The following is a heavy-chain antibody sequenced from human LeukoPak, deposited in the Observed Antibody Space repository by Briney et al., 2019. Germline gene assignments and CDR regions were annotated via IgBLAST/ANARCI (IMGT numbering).Heavy chain of an antibody. CDR1: GYTFTGYY. CDR2: INPNSGGT. CDR3: ARDIPYYDILTGYHTPDNWFDP. Sequence: GASVKVSCKASGYTFTGYYMHWVRQAPGQGLEWMGWINPNSGGTNYAQKFQGRVTMTRDTSISTAYMELSRLRSDDTAVYYCARDIPYYDILTGYHTPDNWFDPWGQGTLVTVSS. J-gene: IGHJ5*02. V-gene: IGHV1-2*02. D-gene: IGHD3-9*01.